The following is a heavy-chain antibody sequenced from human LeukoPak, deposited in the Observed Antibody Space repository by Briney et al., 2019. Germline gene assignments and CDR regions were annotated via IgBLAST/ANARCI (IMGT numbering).Heavy chain of an antibody. CDR2: IWYDGSNK. V-gene: IGHV3-30*18. CDR1: GFTFSSYG. D-gene: IGHD6-13*01. CDR3: AKDRAFYSSSLDF. Sequence: PGRSLRLSCAASGFTFSSYGMHWVRQAPGKGLEWVAVIWYDGSNKYYADSVKGRFTISRDNSKNTLHLQMNSLRAEDTAVYYCAKDRAFYSSSLDFWGQGTLVTVSS. J-gene: IGHJ4*02.